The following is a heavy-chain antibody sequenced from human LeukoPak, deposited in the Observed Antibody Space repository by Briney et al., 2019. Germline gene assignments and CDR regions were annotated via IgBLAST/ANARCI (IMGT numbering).Heavy chain of an antibody. Sequence: GGSLRLSCAASGFTFSSYSMNWVRQAPGKGLEWFSAISSSGSYRYYADSVKGRFTISRDNAKSSVYLQMNSLRAEDPAVYYCAREGTGEEFDYWGQGTLVTVPS. D-gene: IGHD7-27*01. V-gene: IGHV3-21*01. CDR3: AREGTGEEFDY. CDR1: GFTFSSYS. CDR2: ISSSGSYR. J-gene: IGHJ4*02.